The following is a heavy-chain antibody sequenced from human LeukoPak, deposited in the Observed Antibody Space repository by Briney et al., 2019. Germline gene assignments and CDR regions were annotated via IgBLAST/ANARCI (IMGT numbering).Heavy chain of an antibody. D-gene: IGHD1-26*01. J-gene: IGHJ4*02. Sequence: SVTVSCKASGGTFSSYAISWVRQAPGQGPEWMGGIIPIFGTANYAQKFQGRVTITADESTSTAYMELSSLRSEDTAVYYCARGGSFKSPLFDYWGQGTLVTVSS. CDR3: ARGGSFKSPLFDY. V-gene: IGHV1-69*13. CDR2: IIPIFGTA. CDR1: GGTFSSYA.